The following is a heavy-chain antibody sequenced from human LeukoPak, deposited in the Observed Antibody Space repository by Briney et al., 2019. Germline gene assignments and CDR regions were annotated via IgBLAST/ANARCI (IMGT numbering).Heavy chain of an antibody. CDR2: IIPIFGTA. J-gene: IGHJ4*02. CDR3: AIAMVRGVISHY. V-gene: IGHV1-69*13. Sequence: SVKVSCKASGGTFSSYAISWVRQAPGQGLEWMGGIIPIFGTANYAQKFQGRVTITADESTGTAYMELSSLRSEDTAVYYCAIAMVRGVISHYWGQGTLVTVSS. CDR1: GGTFSSYA. D-gene: IGHD3-10*01.